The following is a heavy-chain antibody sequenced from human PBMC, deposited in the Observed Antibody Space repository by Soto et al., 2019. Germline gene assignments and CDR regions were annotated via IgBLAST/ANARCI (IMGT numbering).Heavy chain of an antibody. CDR3: AGIYSGSPGGTLRY. CDR1: GGSISSGGYY. V-gene: IGHV4-31*03. J-gene: IGHJ4*02. CDR2: IYYSGST. D-gene: IGHD1-26*01. Sequence: QVQLQESGAGLVKPSQTLSLTCTVSGGSISSGGYYWSGIRQHPGKGLEWIGYIYYSGSTYYNPSLKSRVTISVDTSKNQFSLKLSSVTAADKAGYYCAGIYSGSPGGTLRYWGQGTLVTVSS.